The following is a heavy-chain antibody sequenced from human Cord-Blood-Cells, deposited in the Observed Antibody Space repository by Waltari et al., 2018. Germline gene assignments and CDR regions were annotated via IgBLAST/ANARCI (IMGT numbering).Heavy chain of an antibody. CDR2: INPNSGGT. V-gene: IGHV1-2*02. Sequence: QVQLVQSGAEVKKPGASVKVYCKASGYTFTGYYMHWVRQAPGQGLEWMGWINPNSGGTNYAQKFQGRVTMTMDTSISTAYMELSRLRSDDTAVYYCARDLGYSSSSGGYWGQGTLVTVSS. CDR3: ARDLGYSSSSGGY. CDR1: GYTFTGYY. J-gene: IGHJ4*02. D-gene: IGHD6-6*01.